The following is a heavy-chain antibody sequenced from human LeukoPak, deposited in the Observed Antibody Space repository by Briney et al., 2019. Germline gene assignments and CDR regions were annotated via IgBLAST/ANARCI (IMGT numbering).Heavy chain of an antibody. CDR3: ARDITGSFDY. Sequence: SETLSLTCTVSGDSISSSSYYWGWIRQPPGKGLEWIGSIYYSGSTYYNPSLKSRVTISVDTSKNQFSLKLSSVTAADTAVYYCARDITGSFDYWGQGTLVTVSS. CDR2: IYYSGST. V-gene: IGHV4-39*07. J-gene: IGHJ4*02. CDR1: GDSISSSSYY. D-gene: IGHD1-14*01.